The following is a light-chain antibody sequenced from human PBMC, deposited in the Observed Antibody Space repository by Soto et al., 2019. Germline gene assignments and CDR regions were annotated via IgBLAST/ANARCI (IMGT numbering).Light chain of an antibody. Sequence: QSVLTQPPSMSGAPGQRVTISCTGSSSNIGAGYDVHWYQQHPGTAPKLLIFDNNNRPSGVPDRFSVSKSGTSASLAITGLQAADEADYYCQSFDTSLSGFVVFGGGTKLTVL. V-gene: IGLV1-40*01. CDR1: SSNIGAGYD. CDR3: QSFDTSLSGFVV. J-gene: IGLJ2*01. CDR2: DNN.